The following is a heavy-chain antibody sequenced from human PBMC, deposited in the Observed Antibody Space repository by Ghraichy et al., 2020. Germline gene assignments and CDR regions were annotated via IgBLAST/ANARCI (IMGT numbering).Heavy chain of an antibody. D-gene: IGHD1-26*01. J-gene: IGHJ6*02. CDR3: ARASGSYSYYYYGMDV. Sequence: GESLNISCAASGFTFSSYGMHWVRQAPGKGLEWVAVISYDGSNKYYADSVKGRFTISRDNSKNTLYLQMNSLRAEDTAVYYCARASGSYSYYYYGMDVWGQGTTVTVSS. CDR1: GFTFSSYG. V-gene: IGHV3-30*03. CDR2: ISYDGSNK.